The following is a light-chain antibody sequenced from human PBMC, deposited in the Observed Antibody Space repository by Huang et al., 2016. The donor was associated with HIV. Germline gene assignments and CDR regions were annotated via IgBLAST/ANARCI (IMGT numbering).Light chain of an antibody. J-gene: IGKJ2*01. Sequence: DIHMTQSPSSLSSSVGDRVTITGRASQDIRNYLAWYQQKPGTAPKLLISAASTLQSGVPSRFSGSGSGTDFTLTIGSLQPEDVATYYCQKYNSAPYTFGQGTKLEIK. CDR1: QDIRNY. V-gene: IGKV1-27*01. CDR3: QKYNSAPYT. CDR2: AAS.